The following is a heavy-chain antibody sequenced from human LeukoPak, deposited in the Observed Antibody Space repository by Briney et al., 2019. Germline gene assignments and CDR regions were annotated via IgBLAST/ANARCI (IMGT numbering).Heavy chain of an antibody. J-gene: IGHJ4*02. D-gene: IGHD6-19*01. CDR2: IFSEGST. CDR3: ARAVAGTKFDC. V-gene: IGHV3-53*01. Sequence: GSLRLSCAASGFTVSSDYMSWVRQAPGEGLEWVSIIFSEGSTYYADSVKGRFTISRDNSKNTLYLQMNSLRAEDTAVYYCARAVAGTKFDCWGQGTLVTVSS. CDR1: GFTVSSDY.